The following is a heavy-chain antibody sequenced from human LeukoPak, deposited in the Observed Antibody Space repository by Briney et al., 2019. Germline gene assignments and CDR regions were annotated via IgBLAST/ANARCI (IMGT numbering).Heavy chain of an antibody. CDR2: IYYSGST. CDR1: GVSISSYY. V-gene: IGHV4-59*01. Sequence: SETLSLTCTVSGVSISSYYWSWIRQPPGKGLEWIGYIYYSGSTNYNPSLKSRVTISVDTSKNQFSLKLSSVTAADTAVYYCAGGKDIVVVPAGYWGQGTLVTVSS. D-gene: IGHD2-2*01. J-gene: IGHJ4*02. CDR3: AGGKDIVVVPAGY.